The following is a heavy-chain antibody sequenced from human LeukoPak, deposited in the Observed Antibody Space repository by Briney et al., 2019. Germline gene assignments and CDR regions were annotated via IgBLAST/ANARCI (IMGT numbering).Heavy chain of an antibody. CDR2: IYYSGST. V-gene: IGHV4-31*03. D-gene: IGHD6-13*01. Sequence: SQTLSLTCTVSGGSISSGGYYWSWIRQHPGKGLEWIGYIYYSGSTNYNPSLKSRVTISVDTSKNQFSLKLSSVTAADTAVYYCARVRSWPLLLDYWGQGTLVTVSS. J-gene: IGHJ4*02. CDR1: GGSISSGGYY. CDR3: ARVRSWPLLLDY.